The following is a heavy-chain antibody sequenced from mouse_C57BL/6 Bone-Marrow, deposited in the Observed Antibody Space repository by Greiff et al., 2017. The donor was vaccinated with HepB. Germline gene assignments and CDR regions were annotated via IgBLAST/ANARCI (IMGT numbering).Heavy chain of an antibody. CDR1: GFNIKDDY. Sequence: EVQLQQSGAELVRPGASVKLSCTASGFNIKDDYMHWVKQRPEQGLEWIGWIDPENGDTEYASKFQGKATITADTSSNPAYLQLSSLTSEDTAVSYCTTLYYSNPYYFDYWGQGTTLTVSS. J-gene: IGHJ2*01. CDR2: IDPENGDT. D-gene: IGHD2-5*01. CDR3: TTLYYSNPYYFDY. V-gene: IGHV14-4*01.